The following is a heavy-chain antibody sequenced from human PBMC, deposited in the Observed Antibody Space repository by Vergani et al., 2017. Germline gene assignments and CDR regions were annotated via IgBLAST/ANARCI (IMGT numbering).Heavy chain of an antibody. CDR1: GGTFSSYA. CDR2: IIPIFGTA. D-gene: IGHD3-16*01. Sequence: QVQLVQSGAEVKKPGSSVKVSCKASGGTFSSYAISWVRQAPGQGLEWMGGIIPIFGTANYAQKFQGRVTMTEDESTSTAYMELSSLRSEDTAVYYCARGFTDYVWGSWQSCYYYYMDVWGKGTTVTVSS. CDR3: ARGFTDYVWGSWQSCYYYYMDV. V-gene: IGHV1-69*12. J-gene: IGHJ6*03.